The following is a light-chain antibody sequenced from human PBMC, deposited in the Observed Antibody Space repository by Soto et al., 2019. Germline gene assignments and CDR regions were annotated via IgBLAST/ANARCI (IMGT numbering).Light chain of an antibody. J-gene: IGLJ2*01. Sequence: QSVLTQPPSASGTPGQRVTISCSGSSSNIGSNAINWYHQLPGAAPKLLIYHGNQRPSGVPDRFSGSKSGTSASLAIGGLQSEDEADYFCAAWDVTLNGVVFGGGTKVTVL. CDR2: HGN. V-gene: IGLV1-44*01. CDR3: AAWDVTLNGVV. CDR1: SSNIGSNA.